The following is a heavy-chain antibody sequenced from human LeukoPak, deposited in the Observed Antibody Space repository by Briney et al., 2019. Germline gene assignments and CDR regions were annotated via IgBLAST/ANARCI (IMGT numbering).Heavy chain of an antibody. J-gene: IGHJ6*02. CDR3: AKAIRYSYDHSYYYFYGMDV. V-gene: IGHV3-30*18. CDR1: GFTFSSYG. Sequence: QPGRSLRLSCAASGFTFSSYGMHWVRQAPGKGLEWVAVISYDGSNKYYADSAKGRFTISRDNSKNTLYLQMNSLRAEDTAVYYCAKAIRYSYDHSYYYFYGMDVWGQGTTVTVSS. CDR2: ISYDGSNK. D-gene: IGHD5-18*01.